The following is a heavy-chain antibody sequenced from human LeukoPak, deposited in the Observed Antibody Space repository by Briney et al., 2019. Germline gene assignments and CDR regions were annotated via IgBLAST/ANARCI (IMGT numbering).Heavy chain of an antibody. CDR2: ISSDGSDK. J-gene: IGHJ6*02. D-gene: IGHD1-14*01. CDR3: ARTSATTPDDYYYGMDV. CDR1: GFTFSSYG. V-gene: IGHV3-30*03. Sequence: GKSLRLSCAASGFTFSSYGMHWVRQAPGKGLEWVAVISSDGSDKYYADSVKGRFTISRDNSKNTMYLQMNSLRDEDTAVYYCARTSATTPDDYYYGMDVWGQGTTVTVSS.